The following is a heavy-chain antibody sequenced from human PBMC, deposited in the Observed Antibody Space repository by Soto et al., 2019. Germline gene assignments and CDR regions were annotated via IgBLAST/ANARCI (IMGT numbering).Heavy chain of an antibody. CDR2: IYWDDDK. CDR1: GFSLSTSGVG. J-gene: IGHJ3*02. CDR3: AHLRYCSSTSCYAYDAFDI. V-gene: IGHV2-5*02. D-gene: IGHD2-2*01. Sequence: QITLKESGPTLVKPTQPLTLTCTFSGFSLSTSGVGVGWIRQPPGKALEWLALIYWDDDKRYSPSLKSRLTITKDTSKNQVVLTMTNMDPVDTATYYCAHLRYCSSTSCYAYDAFDIWGQGTMVTVSS.